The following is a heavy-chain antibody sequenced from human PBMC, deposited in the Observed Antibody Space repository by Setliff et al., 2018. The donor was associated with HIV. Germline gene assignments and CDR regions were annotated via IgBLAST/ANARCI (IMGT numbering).Heavy chain of an antibody. D-gene: IGHD3-16*02. J-gene: IGHJ4*02. CDR3: ASGRVRQSRKFGGVIVLPPFDY. Sequence: PSETLSLTCTVSGGSISSGAFYWSWIRQHPGKALEWIGYIHHSGSTFYNPSLKSRLIMSVDTSKSQFSLRLSSVTAADTAVYYCASGRVRQSRKFGGVIVLPPFDYWGQGTLVTVSS. CDR2: IHHSGST. V-gene: IGHV4-31*03. CDR1: GGSISSGAFY.